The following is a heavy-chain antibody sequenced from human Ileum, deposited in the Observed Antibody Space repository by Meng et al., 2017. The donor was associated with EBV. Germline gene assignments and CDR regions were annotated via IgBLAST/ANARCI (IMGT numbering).Heavy chain of an antibody. J-gene: IGHJ4*02. CDR1: ADSIMSSTSY. V-gene: IGHV4-39*07. Sequence: VTAAQSRLCSCTVSADSIMSSTSYSGRIGRPAGKGVRWIGSFYYGGSTFYNPSLQSRGTISVDTSKTQFSLKLRSVTAADTAVYYCARLFSGSRGYYLPYFDYWGQGALVTVSS. CDR3: ARLFSGSRGYYLPYFDY. CDR2: FYYGGST. D-gene: IGHD3-22*01.